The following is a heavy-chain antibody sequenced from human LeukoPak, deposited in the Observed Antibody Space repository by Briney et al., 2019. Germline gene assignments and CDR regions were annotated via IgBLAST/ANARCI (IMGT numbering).Heavy chain of an antibody. CDR2: INIDGSST. Sequence: GGSLRLSCAASGFTFSIYWMHWVRQAPGKGLVWVSRINIDGSSTSQADSVKGRFTISRDNARNTLYLQMNSLRAEDTAVYYCVREFGGYGDYWGQGTLVTVSS. V-gene: IGHV3-74*01. J-gene: IGHJ4*02. D-gene: IGHD5-18*01. CDR3: VREFGGYGDY. CDR1: GFTFSIYW.